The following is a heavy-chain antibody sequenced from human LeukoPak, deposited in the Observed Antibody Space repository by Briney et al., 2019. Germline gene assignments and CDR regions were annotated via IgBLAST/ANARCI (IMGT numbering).Heavy chain of an antibody. J-gene: IGHJ6*02. Sequence: GASVKVSCKASGYTFTSYYMHWVRQAPGQGLEWMGIINPSGGSTSYAQKFQGRVTMIRDTSTSTVYMELSSLRSEDTAVYYCARASMATISYHYGMDVWGQGTTVTASS. CDR1: GYTFTSYY. CDR2: INPSGGST. CDR3: ARASMATISYHYGMDV. V-gene: IGHV1-46*01. D-gene: IGHD5-24*01.